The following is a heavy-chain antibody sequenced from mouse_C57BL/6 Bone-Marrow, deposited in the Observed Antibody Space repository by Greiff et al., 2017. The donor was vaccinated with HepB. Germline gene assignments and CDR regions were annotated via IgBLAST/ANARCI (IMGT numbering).Heavy chain of an antibody. J-gene: IGHJ3*01. V-gene: IGHV1-64*01. CDR2: IHPNSGST. CDR3: ARRIYYDYVCFAY. D-gene: IGHD2-4*01. CDR1: GYTFTSYW. Sequence: QVQLQQPGAELVKPGASVKLSCKASGYTFTSYWMHWVKQRPGQGLEWIGMIHPNSGSTNYNEKFKSKATLTVDKSSTTAYMQLSSLTSEDSAVYYCARRIYYDYVCFAYWGQGTLVTVSA.